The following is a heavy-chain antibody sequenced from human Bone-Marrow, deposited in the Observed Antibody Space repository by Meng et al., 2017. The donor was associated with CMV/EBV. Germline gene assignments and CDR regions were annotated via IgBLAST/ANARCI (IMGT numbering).Heavy chain of an antibody. D-gene: IGHD2-15*01. V-gene: IGHV4-34*01. J-gene: IGHJ5*02. CDR2: INHSGST. CDR3: ARGKLRCSGGSCYSNWFDP. CDR1: GGSFSGYF. Sequence: LETLSLTCAVNGGSFSGYFWGWIRQPPGKGLEWIGEINHSGSTNYNPSLKSRVTISVDMSKRHVYLQLNSVTAADTAVYYCARGKLRCSGGSCYSNWFDPWGLGTLVTVSS.